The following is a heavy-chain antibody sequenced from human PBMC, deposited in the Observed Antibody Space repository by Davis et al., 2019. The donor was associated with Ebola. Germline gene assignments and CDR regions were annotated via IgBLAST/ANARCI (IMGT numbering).Heavy chain of an antibody. V-gene: IGHV3-23*01. Sequence: GGSLRLSCSDSVITFSSYAMTWVRHAPGKGLEWVSAISGNGGSTYYADSVKGRFTISRDNSKKTMYLQMNSLRAEDTAVYYCARSGLSFGVVKYHYGMDVWGKGTTVTVSS. D-gene: IGHD3-3*01. CDR2: ISGNGGST. CDR3: ARSGLSFGVVKYHYGMDV. J-gene: IGHJ6*04. CDR1: VITFSSYA.